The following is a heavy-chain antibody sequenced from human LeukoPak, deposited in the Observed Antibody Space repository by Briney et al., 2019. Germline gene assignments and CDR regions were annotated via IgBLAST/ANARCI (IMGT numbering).Heavy chain of an antibody. V-gene: IGHV7-4-1*02. J-gene: IGHJ5*02. D-gene: IGHD3-10*01. CDR2: INTNTGNP. Sequence: RASVKVSCKASGYTFTSYAMNWVRQAPGQGLEWMGWINTNTGNPTYAQGFTGRFVFSLDTSVSTAYLQISSLKAEDTAVYYCARALRYPGSYLGWFDPWGQGTLVTVSS. CDR1: GYTFTSYA. CDR3: ARALRYPGSYLGWFDP.